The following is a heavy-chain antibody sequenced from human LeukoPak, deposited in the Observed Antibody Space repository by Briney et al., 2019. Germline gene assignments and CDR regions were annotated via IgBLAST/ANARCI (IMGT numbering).Heavy chain of an antibody. D-gene: IGHD5-18*01. Sequence: PGGSLRLSCAASGFTFSSDGMHWVRQAPGKGLEWVAFIRYDGSNKYYADSVKGRFTISRDNSKNTLYLQMNSLRAEDTAVYYCAKDQRDSYGFASYWYFDLWGRGTLVTVSS. J-gene: IGHJ2*01. CDR1: GFTFSSDG. V-gene: IGHV3-30*02. CDR3: AKDQRDSYGFASYWYFDL. CDR2: IRYDGSNK.